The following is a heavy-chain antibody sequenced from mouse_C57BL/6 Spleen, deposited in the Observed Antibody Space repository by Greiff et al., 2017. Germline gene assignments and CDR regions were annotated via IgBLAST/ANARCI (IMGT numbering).Heavy chain of an antibody. CDR2: INPSNGGT. D-gene: IGHD1-1*01. J-gene: IGHJ2*01. CDR3: ARYYDYGSAAFDD. V-gene: IGHV1-53*01. CDR1: GYTFTSYW. Sequence: QVQLQQPGTELVKPGASVKLSCKASGYTFTSYWMHWVKQRPGQGLEWIGNINPSNGGTNYNEKFKSKATMTVDKSSSTAYMQLSSLTSVDSADYDCARYYDYGSAAFDDWGQGTTLTVSS.